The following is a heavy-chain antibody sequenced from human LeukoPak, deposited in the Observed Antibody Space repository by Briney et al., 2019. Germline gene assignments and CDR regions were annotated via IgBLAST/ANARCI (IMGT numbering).Heavy chain of an antibody. CDR3: ASDRSYDKGPLDY. V-gene: IGHV1-2*04. CDR1: GYTFTDYY. Sequence: ASVKVSCKASGYTFTDYYMHWVRQAPGQGLEWMGWINPNSGDTNYAQKFQGWVTMTRDTSISTAYMGLSRLTSDDTAVYYCASDRSYDKGPLDYWGQGTLVTVSS. CDR2: INPNSGDT. J-gene: IGHJ4*02. D-gene: IGHD3-22*01.